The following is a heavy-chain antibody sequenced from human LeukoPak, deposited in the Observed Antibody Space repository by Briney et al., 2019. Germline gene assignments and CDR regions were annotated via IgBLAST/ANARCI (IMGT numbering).Heavy chain of an antibody. V-gene: IGHV3-21*01. Sequence: GGSLRLSCAASGFTFSSYSVNWVRQAPGKGLEWVSSISSSSSYIYYADSVKGRFTISRDNAKNSLYLQMNSLRAEDTAVYYCARDNSGYDAFDIWGQGTMVTVSS. D-gene: IGHD3-22*01. CDR1: GFTFSSYS. CDR2: ISSSSSYI. J-gene: IGHJ3*02. CDR3: ARDNSGYDAFDI.